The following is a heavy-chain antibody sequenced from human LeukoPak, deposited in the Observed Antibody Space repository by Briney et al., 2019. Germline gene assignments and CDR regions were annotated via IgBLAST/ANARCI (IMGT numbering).Heavy chain of an antibody. CDR1: GFTLSSYA. Sequence: GGSLRLSRAASGFTLSSYAMNGVPRAPGKGLGWGSNISGSDGSTYYADFVKGRFTICRDNSKNTLHLQMNSLRAEDTAVYDCAKSLGVGGYTRYKGFDQWGEGAQVPVSS. D-gene: IGHD5-24*01. CDR3: AKSLGVGGYTRYKGFDQ. CDR2: ISGSDGST. V-gene: IGHV3-23*01. J-gene: IGHJ4*02.